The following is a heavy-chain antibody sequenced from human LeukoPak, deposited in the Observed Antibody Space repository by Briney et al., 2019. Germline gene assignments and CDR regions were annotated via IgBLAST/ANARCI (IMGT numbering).Heavy chain of an antibody. D-gene: IGHD3-22*01. CDR3: ARGRTDYYDSSGSFPALGY. Sequence: ASVKVSCKASGNTFNSYDINWVRLATGQGLEWMGWMNPNSGDTGYAQMFQGRVTMTRNTSISTAYMELSSLRSEDTAVYYCARGRTDYYDSSGSFPALGYWGQGTLVTVSS. CDR1: GNTFNSYD. V-gene: IGHV1-8*01. CDR2: MNPNSGDT. J-gene: IGHJ4*02.